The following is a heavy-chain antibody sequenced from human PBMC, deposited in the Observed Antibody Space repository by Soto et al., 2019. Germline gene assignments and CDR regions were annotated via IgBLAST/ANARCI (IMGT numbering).Heavy chain of an antibody. CDR1: GFSVSSKS. Sequence: EVQLVESGGDLVQPGGSLRLSCAASGFSVSSKSMSWVRQAHGQGLEWVSLIQSGGTTYYAGSVKGRFTISRDYSENTLFLQMNSLRVEDTAVYYCTRDDVHFNGDRYYGVPMDVWGKGTTVTVSA. CDR2: IQSGGTT. J-gene: IGHJ6*04. V-gene: IGHV3-66*01. CDR3: TRDDVHFNGDRYYGVPMDV. D-gene: IGHD2-8*01.